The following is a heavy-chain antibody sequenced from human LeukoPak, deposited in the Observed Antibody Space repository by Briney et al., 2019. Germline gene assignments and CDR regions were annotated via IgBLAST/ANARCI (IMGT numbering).Heavy chain of an antibody. CDR1: GYTFTTYA. CDR3: ARDRYGDGFAHLDY. D-gene: IGHD5-24*01. Sequence: ASVKLSCKASGYTFTTYAMHWVRQAPGQGLEWMGWITPSGGTNYPQKFQGRVAITRDTSITTAYMDLSRLTSDDTAVYYCARDRYGDGFAHLDYWGQGALVTVSS. CDR2: ITPSGGT. J-gene: IGHJ4*02. V-gene: IGHV1-2*02.